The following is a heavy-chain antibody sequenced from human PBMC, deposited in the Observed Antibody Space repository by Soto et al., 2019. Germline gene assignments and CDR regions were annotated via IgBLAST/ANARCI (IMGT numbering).Heavy chain of an antibody. CDR3: AKGPNQYCSGGSCYPFDS. CDR1: GFTFSIYG. J-gene: IGHJ4*02. Sequence: QVQLVESGGGVVQPGRSLRLSCAASGFTFSIYGMHWVRQAPGKRLEWVAVISYDGSYIYSADSVKGRFTISRDNSKNTLYLQMNNLRAEDTAVYYCAKGPNQYCSGGSCYPFDSWGQGTLVNVSP. CDR2: ISYDGSYI. D-gene: IGHD2-15*01. V-gene: IGHV3-30*18.